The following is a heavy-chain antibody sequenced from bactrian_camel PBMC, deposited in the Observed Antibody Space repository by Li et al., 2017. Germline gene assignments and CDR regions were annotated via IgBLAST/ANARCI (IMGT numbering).Heavy chain of an antibody. D-gene: IGHD4*01. CDR1: GYANSRNC. CDR3: AATDRVYKDYLCRLIVPRHFAC. V-gene: IGHV3S1*01. Sequence: QLVESGGGSVQAGGSLRLSCAASGYANSRNCMGWFRQAPGKGREGVAAGDSDGTTFYADSVKGRFTVSKDNAKNTLYLQMNSLKPEDTAMYSCAATDRVYKDYLCRLIVPRHFACWGQGTQVTVS. CDR2: GDSDGTT. J-gene: IGHJ6*01.